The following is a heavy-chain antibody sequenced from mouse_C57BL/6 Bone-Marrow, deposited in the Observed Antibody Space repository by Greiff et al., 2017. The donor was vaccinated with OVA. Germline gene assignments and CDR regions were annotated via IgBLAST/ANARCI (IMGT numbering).Heavy chain of an antibody. V-gene: IGHV1-66*01. CDR2: IYPGSGNT. Sequence: LQLQQSGPELVKPGASVKISCKASGYSFTSYYIHWVKQRPGQGLEWIGWIYPGSGNTKYNEKFKGKATLTADTSSSTAYMQLSSLTSEDSAVYYCRMIPYWYFDVWGTGTTVTVSS. D-gene: IGHD2-4*01. J-gene: IGHJ1*03. CDR3: RMIPYWYFDV. CDR1: GYSFTSYY.